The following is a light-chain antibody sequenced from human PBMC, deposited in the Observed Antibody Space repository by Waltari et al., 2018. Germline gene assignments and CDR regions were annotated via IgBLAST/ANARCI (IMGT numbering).Light chain of an antibody. V-gene: IGLV2-11*01. CDR1: SSDVGDYNY. J-gene: IGLJ2*01. CDR2: DVT. CDR3: CSYAGSYSFV. Sequence: QSALTQPRSVSGSPGQSVTISRPGTSSDVGDYNYVSLYQQHPDKAPKLMIYDVTKRPSGVPDRFSGSKSGNTASLTISGLQAEDEADYYCCSYAGSYSFVFGGGTKLTVL.